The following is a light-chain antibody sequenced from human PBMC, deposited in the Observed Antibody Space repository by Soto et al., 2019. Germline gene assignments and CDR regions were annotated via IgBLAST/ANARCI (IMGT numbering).Light chain of an antibody. CDR2: DVS. Sequence: QSVLTQPGSVSGSPGQSITISCTGTSSDVVGYNYVSWYQQHPGRAPKLMIYDVSNRPSGISNRFSGSKSGNTASLTISGLQAEDEADYYCSSYTSSSTLRGVFGTGTKVTVL. CDR3: SSYTSSSTLRGV. J-gene: IGLJ1*01. CDR1: SSDVVGYNY. V-gene: IGLV2-14*01.